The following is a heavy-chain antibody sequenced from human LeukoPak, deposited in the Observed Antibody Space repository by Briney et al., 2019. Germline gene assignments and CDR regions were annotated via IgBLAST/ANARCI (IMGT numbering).Heavy chain of an antibody. D-gene: IGHD1-26*01. V-gene: IGHV1-46*01. CDR2: INPSGGST. J-gene: IGHJ1*01. CDR1: GYTFTTYY. CDR3: ARSASGSYWNFQH. Sequence: ASVKVSCKASGYTFTTYYVHWVRQAPGQGLEWMGIINPSGGSTTYAQKFRGRLTMTRDMSTSTVYMELSSLRSEDTAVYYCARSASGSYWNFQHWGQGTLVTVSS.